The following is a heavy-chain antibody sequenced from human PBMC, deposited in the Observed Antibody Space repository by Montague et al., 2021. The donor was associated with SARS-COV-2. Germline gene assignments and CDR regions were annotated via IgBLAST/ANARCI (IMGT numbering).Heavy chain of an antibody. V-gene: IGHV4-39*01. Sequence: SETLSLTCTVSRGSISSSSYYWGWIRQPPGKGLEWIGSIYYTGSTYYNPSLKSRVTISVDTSKNQFSLKLSSVTAADTAVYYCARGVTMIVVVMRYNWFDPWGQGTLVTVSS. CDR1: RGSISSSSYY. D-gene: IGHD3-22*01. J-gene: IGHJ5*02. CDR2: IYYTGST. CDR3: ARGVTMIVVVMRYNWFDP.